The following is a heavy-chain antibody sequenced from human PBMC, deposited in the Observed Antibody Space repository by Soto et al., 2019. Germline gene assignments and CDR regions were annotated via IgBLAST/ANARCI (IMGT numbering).Heavy chain of an antibody. CDR2: IYYSGCT. V-gene: IGHV4-59*01. CDR1: GSTISSYY. CDR3: VRGVKWELLSGYYYYGMDV. D-gene: IGHD1-26*01. J-gene: IGHJ6*02. Sequence: PSQTLSLTCTVSGSTISSYYWSWIRQPPGKGLEWIGYIYYSGCTNYNPSLKSRVTISVDTSKNQFSLKLSSVTAADTAVYFCVRGVKWELLSGYYYYGMDVWGQGTTVTVSS.